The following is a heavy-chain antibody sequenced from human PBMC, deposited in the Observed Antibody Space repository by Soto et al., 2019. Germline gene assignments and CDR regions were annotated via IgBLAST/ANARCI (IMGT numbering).Heavy chain of an antibody. V-gene: IGHV3-74*01. Sequence: RGSLLLSWASSVFTFSTYLVHWVRQAPGKGLVWVSRIKSDGSSTTYADSVKGRFTISRDNAKNTLYLQMNSLRVEDTAVYYCARSDWFDPWGQGTMVTVSS. CDR2: IKSDGSST. CDR1: VFTFSTYL. CDR3: ARSDWFDP. J-gene: IGHJ5*02.